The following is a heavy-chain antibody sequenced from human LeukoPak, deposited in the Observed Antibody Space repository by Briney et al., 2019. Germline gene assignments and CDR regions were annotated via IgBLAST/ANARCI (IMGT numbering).Heavy chain of an antibody. V-gene: IGHV1-2*02. D-gene: IGHD2-21*01. J-gene: IGHJ4*02. CDR2: INPNSGGT. Sequence: ASVKVSCKASGYTFTGYYMHWVRQAPGQGLEWMGWINPNSGGTNYAQKFQGRVTMTEDTSTDTAYMELSSLRSEDTAVYYCATGFIVVVPLDYWGQGTLVTVSS. CDR1: GYTFTGYY. CDR3: ATGFIVVVPLDY.